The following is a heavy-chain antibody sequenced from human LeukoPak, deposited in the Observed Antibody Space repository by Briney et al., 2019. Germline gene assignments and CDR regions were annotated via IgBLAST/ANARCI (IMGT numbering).Heavy chain of an antibody. D-gene: IGHD1-26*01. CDR1: GGSISSSNW. V-gene: IGHV4-4*02. Sequence: PSETLSLTCAVSGGSISSSNWWSWVRQPPGKGLEWIGEIYHSGSTNYNPSLKSRVTIPVDTSNDQFSLILSSVTAADTAVYFCARELTYSGSHRNFDSWGQGTLVTVSS. CDR3: ARELTYSGSHRNFDS. CDR2: IYHSGST. J-gene: IGHJ4*02.